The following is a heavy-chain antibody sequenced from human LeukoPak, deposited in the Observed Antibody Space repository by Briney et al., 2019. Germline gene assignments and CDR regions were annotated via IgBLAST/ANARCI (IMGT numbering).Heavy chain of an antibody. Sequence: GASVKVSCKASGYTFTSYGISWVRQAPGQGLEWMGWINAYNGNINYVQKLQGRVTMTTDTSTSTVYMDLRSLRSDDTAVYYCARLWIAVASKLISFDYWGQGTLVTVSS. CDR1: GYTFTSYG. D-gene: IGHD6-19*01. J-gene: IGHJ4*02. V-gene: IGHV1-18*01. CDR3: ARLWIAVASKLISFDY. CDR2: INAYNGNI.